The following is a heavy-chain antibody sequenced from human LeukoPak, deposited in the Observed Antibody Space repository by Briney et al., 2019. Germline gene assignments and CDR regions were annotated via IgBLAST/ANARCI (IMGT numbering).Heavy chain of an antibody. CDR3: ARGSAGDYYDPALLDY. Sequence: SETLSLTCTVSGGSISSSSYYWGWIRQPPGKGLEWIGEINHSGSTNYNPSLKSRVTISVDTSKNQFSLKLSSVTAADTAVYYCARGSAGDYYDPALLDYWGQGTLVTVSS. D-gene: IGHD3-22*01. J-gene: IGHJ4*02. V-gene: IGHV4-39*07. CDR2: INHSGST. CDR1: GGSISSSSYY.